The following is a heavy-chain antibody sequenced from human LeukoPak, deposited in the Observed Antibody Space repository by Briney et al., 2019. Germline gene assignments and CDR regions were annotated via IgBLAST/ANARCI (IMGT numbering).Heavy chain of an antibody. CDR3: ARGDTPAGFEGPPKLSLLPAAILYTGIDY. CDR1: GFTFSSYA. CDR2: ISYDGSNK. D-gene: IGHD2-2*01. Sequence: PGGSLRLSCAASGFTFSSYAMHWVRQAPGKGLEWVSVISYDGSNKYYADSEKGRFTISRDNSKNTLYLQMNSLRAEDTAVYYCARGDTPAGFEGPPKLSLLPAAILYTGIDYWGQGTLVTVSS. J-gene: IGHJ4*02. V-gene: IGHV3-30-3*01.